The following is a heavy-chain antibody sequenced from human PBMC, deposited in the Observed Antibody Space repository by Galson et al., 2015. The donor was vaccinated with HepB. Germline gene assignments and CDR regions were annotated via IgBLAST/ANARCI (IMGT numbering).Heavy chain of an antibody. V-gene: IGHV3-64D*06. D-gene: IGHD6-6*01. CDR1: GFTFSSYA. CDR3: VKASPGSSSPHEAFDI. Sequence: SLRLSCAASGFTFSSYAMHWVRQAPGKGLEYVWAISSNGGSTNYADSVKGRFAISRDNSKKTLYLQMGSLRAEDTAVFYCVKASPGSSSPHEAFDIWGQGTMVTVSS. J-gene: IGHJ3*02. CDR2: ISSNGGST.